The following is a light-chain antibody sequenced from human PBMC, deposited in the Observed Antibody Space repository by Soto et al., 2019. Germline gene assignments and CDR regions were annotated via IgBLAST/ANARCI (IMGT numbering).Light chain of an antibody. Sequence: QSALTQPASVSGSPGQSITISCTGTSSDVGGYNYVSWYQQHPGKAPKLMIYEVSNRPSGVSNRFSGSKSGNTASLTISGLQAEDEAVYYCSSYTSSSTPLVFGTGTKVTVL. CDR1: SSDVGGYNY. J-gene: IGLJ1*01. CDR3: SSYTSSSTPLV. CDR2: EVS. V-gene: IGLV2-14*01.